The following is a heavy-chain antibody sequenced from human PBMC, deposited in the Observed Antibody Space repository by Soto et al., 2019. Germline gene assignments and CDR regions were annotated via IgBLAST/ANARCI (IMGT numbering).Heavy chain of an antibody. CDR2: MNPNSGNT. J-gene: IGHJ5*02. CDR3: ARGVWGSGGNWFDP. Sequence: QVQLVQSGAEVKKPGASVKVSCKASGYTFTSYDINWVRQATGQGLEWMGWMNPNSGNTGYAQKFQGRVTVTRNTSISTAYMDLSSLRSEDTAVYYCARGVWGSGGNWFDPWGQGTLVTVSS. V-gene: IGHV1-8*01. D-gene: IGHD3-16*01. CDR1: GYTFTSYD.